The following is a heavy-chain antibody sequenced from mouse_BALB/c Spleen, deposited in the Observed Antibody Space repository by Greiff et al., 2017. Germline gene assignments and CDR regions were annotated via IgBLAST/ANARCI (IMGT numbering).Heavy chain of an antibody. CDR1: GYTFTSYW. CDR3: GDDRYDRDAMDY. J-gene: IGHJ4*01. CDR2: INPSNGRT. Sequence: VQLQQSGAELVKPGASVKLSCKASGYTFTSYWMHWVKQRPGQGLEWIGEINPSNGRTNYNEKFKSKATLTVDKSSSTAYMQLSSLTSEDSAVYYCGDDRYDRDAMDYWGQGTSVTVSS. V-gene: IGHV1S81*02. D-gene: IGHD2-14*01.